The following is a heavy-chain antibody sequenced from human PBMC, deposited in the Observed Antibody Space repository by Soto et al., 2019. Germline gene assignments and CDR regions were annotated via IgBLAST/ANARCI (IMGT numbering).Heavy chain of an antibody. Sequence: SQTISLTCAISGDRVSSKTAAWHWIRQCPSRGLEWLGRTYFRSKWYNDYAISVKSRITINPDTSKNQFSLLLNSVTPEDTAVYYWSRVSVEHLVHRFDPRGQGTLVPVAS. CDR3: SRVSVEHLVHRFDP. CDR2: TYFRSKWYN. V-gene: IGHV6-1*01. D-gene: IGHD1-1*01. CDR1: GDRVSSKTAA. J-gene: IGHJ5*02.